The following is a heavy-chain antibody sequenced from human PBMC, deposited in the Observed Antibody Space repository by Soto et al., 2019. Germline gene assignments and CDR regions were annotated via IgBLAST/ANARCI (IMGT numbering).Heavy chain of an antibody. CDR2: TYSGGST. CDR3: ARDKMWAWFDP. Sequence: EVQVVESGGGLVQPGGSLRLSCAASGFTVSSNYMSWVRQAPGKGLEWVSLTYSGGSTYYADSVEGRFTISRDNSKNTLYLQMNSLRAEDTGVYYCARDKMWAWFDPWGQGTLVTVSS. CDR1: GFTVSSNY. J-gene: IGHJ5*02. V-gene: IGHV3-66*01. D-gene: IGHD1-26*01.